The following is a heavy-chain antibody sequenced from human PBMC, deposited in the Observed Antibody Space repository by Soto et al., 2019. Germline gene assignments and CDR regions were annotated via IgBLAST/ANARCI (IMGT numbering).Heavy chain of an antibody. CDR1: SGSINSYY. J-gene: IGHJ6*02. CDR3: ARDGGRYFATDV. D-gene: IGHD3-3*01. Sequence: PSETLSLTCTVSSGSINSYYWSWIRQPPGKGLEWIGYIYYSGSTNYNPSLKSRVTISIDTSKTQFSLKLTSVTAADTAVYYCARDGGRYFATDVWGQGTTVTVSS. V-gene: IGHV4-59*01. CDR2: IYYSGST.